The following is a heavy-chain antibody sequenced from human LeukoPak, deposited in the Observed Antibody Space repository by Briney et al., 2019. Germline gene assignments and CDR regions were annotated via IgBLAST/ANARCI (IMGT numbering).Heavy chain of an antibody. J-gene: IGHJ4*02. CDR3: ARVIVWGSYRFTIYYFDY. CDR1: GGSFSGYY. V-gene: IGHV4-34*01. Sequence: PSETLSLTCAVYGGSFSGYYWSWIRQPPGKGLEWIGEINHSGSTNHNPSLKSRVTISVDTSKNQFSLKLSSVTAADTAVYYCARVIVWGSYRFTIYYFDYWGQGTLVTVSS. CDR2: INHSGST. D-gene: IGHD3-16*02.